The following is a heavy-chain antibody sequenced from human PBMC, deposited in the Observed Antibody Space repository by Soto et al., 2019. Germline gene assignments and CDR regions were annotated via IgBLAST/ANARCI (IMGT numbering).Heavy chain of an antibody. CDR2: ITPGDSDT. D-gene: IGHD3-10*01. Sequence: GESLKISCKGSGYIFTNYWVGWVRQMPGKGLEWMGIITPGDSDTRYSPSFQGQVTISADKSINTAYLQWSSLKASDTAMYYCVRPGGSGSYFYYGVDVWGQGTTVTVSS. CDR3: VRPGGSGSYFYYGVDV. CDR1: GYIFTNYW. V-gene: IGHV5-51*01. J-gene: IGHJ6*02.